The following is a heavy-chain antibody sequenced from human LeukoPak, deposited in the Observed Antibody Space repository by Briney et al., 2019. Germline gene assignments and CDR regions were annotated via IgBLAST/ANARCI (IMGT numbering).Heavy chain of an antibody. CDR3: AKDSTMIVVASDY. CDR1: GFTFSSYA. D-gene: IGHD3-22*01. V-gene: IGHV3-23*01. Sequence: PGRSLRLSCAASGFTFSSYAMSWVRQAPGKGLEWVSAISGSGGSTYYADSVKGRFTISRDNSKNTLYLQMNSLRAEDTAVYYCAKDSTMIVVASDYWGQGTLVTVSS. CDR2: ISGSGGST. J-gene: IGHJ4*02.